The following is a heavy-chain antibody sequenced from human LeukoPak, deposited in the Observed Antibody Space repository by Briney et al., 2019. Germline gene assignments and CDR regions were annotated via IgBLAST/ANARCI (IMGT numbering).Heavy chain of an antibody. CDR2: ISAYNGNT. D-gene: IGHD3-10*01. CDR1: GYTFNTYG. V-gene: IGHV1-18*01. CDR3: ATRRWFGESYGMDV. Sequence: ASVKVSCKASGYTFNTYGINWVRQAPGQGLEWMGWISAYNGNTNYAQKFQGRVTMTTDTSTTTAYMGLRRLRSDDTAVYYCATRRWFGESYGMDVWGQGTTVTVSS. J-gene: IGHJ6*02.